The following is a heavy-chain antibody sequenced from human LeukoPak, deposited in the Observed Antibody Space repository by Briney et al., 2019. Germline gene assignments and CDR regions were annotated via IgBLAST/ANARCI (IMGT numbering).Heavy chain of an antibody. CDR1: GGSISSSRYY. CDR2: IHYSGST. J-gene: IGHJ4*02. CDR3: CGSGWFAGPFGY. D-gene: IGHD6-19*01. Sequence: SSETLSLTCTVSGGSISSSRYYCGWIRQPPGKGLEWIGSIHYSGSTYYNPSLKSRVTISVDTSKNQFSLKLSSVTAADTAVYYCCGSGWFAGPFGYWGQGALVTVSS. V-gene: IGHV4-39*01.